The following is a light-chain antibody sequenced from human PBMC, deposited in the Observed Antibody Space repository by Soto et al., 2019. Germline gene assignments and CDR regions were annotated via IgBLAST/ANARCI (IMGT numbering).Light chain of an antibody. CDR1: QSIIRF. CDR3: QKYNSAPQT. Sequence: DIQMTQSPSSLSASVGDRVTITCRASQSIIRFLNWYQQKPGEAPNLLIYAASSLQSGVPPRFSGSGSGTDFTLTISSLQPEDVATYYCQKYNSAPQTFGQGTKVDIK. J-gene: IGKJ1*01. V-gene: IGKV1-39*01. CDR2: AAS.